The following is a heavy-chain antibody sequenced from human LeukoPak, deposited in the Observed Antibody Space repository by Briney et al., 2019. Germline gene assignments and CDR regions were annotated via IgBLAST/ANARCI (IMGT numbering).Heavy chain of an antibody. J-gene: IGHJ4*02. D-gene: IGHD3-22*01. V-gene: IGHV3-30*02. CDR1: GFTFSSYG. Sequence: GGSLRLSCAASGFTFSSYGMHWVRQAPGKGLEWVAFIRYDGSNKYYADSVKGRFTISRDNSKNTLYLQMNSLRAEDTAVYYCAKSLAHYYDSSGYYYDYWGQGTLVTVSS. CDR3: AKSLAHYYDSSGYYYDY. CDR2: IRYDGSNK.